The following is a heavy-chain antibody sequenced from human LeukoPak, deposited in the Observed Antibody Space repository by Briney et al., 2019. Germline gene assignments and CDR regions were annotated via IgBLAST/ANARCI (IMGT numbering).Heavy chain of an antibody. CDR3: ARTSGSYLYFDF. V-gene: IGHV3-53*01. D-gene: IGHD3-10*01. J-gene: IGHJ4*02. Sequence: GGSLRLSCAASRFTVSSNFMSWVRQAPGKGLEWVSVLYSGGDTYYADSVKGRFTISRDNSKNTLYLQMNSLRAEDTAVYYCARTSGSYLYFDFWGQGTLVTVSS. CDR2: LYSGGDT. CDR1: RFTVSSNF.